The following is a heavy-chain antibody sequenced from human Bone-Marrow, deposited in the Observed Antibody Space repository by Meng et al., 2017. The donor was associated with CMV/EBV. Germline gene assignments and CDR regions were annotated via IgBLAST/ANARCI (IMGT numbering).Heavy chain of an antibody. D-gene: IGHD2-2*01. CDR3: ASGSGYCSSTSCSKRAEYFQH. V-gene: IGHV3-33*01. CDR2: IWYDGSNK. Sequence: GGSLRLSCAASGFTFSSYGMHWVRQAPGKGLEWVAVIWYDGSNKYYADSVKGRFTISRDNSKNTLYLQMNSLRAEDTAVYYCASGSGYCSSTSCSKRAEYFQHWGQGTLVTVSS. CDR1: GFTFSSYG. J-gene: IGHJ1*01.